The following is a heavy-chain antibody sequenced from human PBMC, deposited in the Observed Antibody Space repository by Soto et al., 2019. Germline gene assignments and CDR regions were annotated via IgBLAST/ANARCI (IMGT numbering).Heavy chain of an antibody. CDR3: TRLKEQLGRVGFDY. CDR2: IRSKANSYAT. CDR1: GFTFSGSA. V-gene: IGHV3-73*01. J-gene: IGHJ4*02. D-gene: IGHD6-6*01. Sequence: EVQLVESGGGLVQPGGSLKLSCAASGFTFSGSAMHWVRQASGKGLEWVGRIRSKANSYATAYAASVKGRFTISRDDSKSTAYLQMNSLKTEDTAVYYCTRLKEQLGRVGFDYWGQGTLVTVSS.